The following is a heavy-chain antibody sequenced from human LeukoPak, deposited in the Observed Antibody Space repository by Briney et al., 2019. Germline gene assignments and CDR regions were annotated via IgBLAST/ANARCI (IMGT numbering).Heavy chain of an antibody. Sequence: GGSLRLSCAASGFTFRSYGMSWVRQAPGKGLEWVSAISGSGGSTYYADSVKGRFTISRDNSKNTLYLQMNSLRAEDTAVYYCAKDHFWSGYYDCWGQGTLVTVSS. V-gene: IGHV3-23*01. J-gene: IGHJ4*02. D-gene: IGHD3-3*02. CDR2: ISGSGGST. CDR1: GFTFRSYG. CDR3: AKDHFWSGYYDC.